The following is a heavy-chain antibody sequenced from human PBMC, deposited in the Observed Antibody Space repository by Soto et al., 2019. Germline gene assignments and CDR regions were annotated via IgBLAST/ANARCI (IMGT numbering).Heavy chain of an antibody. CDR1: GFTFITAW. Sequence: PGGSLRLSCAASGFTFITAWMNWVRQAPGKGLEWVGRIKSKNDGGTTDYAAPVKGRFTISRDDSKNTVYLQMNSLRTEDTALYYCAADLPGHGGGYEFDYWCQGTPVTVSS. CDR2: IKSKNDGGTT. V-gene: IGHV3-15*07. CDR3: AADLPGHGGGYEFDY. J-gene: IGHJ4*01. D-gene: IGHD2-15*01.